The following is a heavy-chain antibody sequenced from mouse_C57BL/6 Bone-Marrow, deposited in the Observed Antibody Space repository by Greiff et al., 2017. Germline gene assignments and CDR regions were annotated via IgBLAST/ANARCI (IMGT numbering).Heavy chain of an antibody. CDR1: GFNIKDYY. CDR2: IDPEDGVP. V-gene: IGHV14-1*01. CDR3: ATTRWCGGFAY. Sequence: VQLQQSGAELVRPGASVKLSCTASGFNIKDYYLNWVKQRPEQGLEWIGRIDPEDGVPEYAPKFKGKATMTPDTSSNTSYLQLSSLTTEDTAVYYCATTRWCGGFAYWGQGTRVTVSA. J-gene: IGHJ3*01. D-gene: IGHD1-1*02.